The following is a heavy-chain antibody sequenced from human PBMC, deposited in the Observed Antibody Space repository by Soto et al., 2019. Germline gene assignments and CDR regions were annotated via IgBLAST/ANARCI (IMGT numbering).Heavy chain of an antibody. J-gene: IGHJ4*02. Sequence: SQTLSLTCAISGDSVSGNSAAWNWIRQSPSRGLEWLGRTYYRSKWYNDYAVSVKSRITVTPDTSKNQFSLHLNSVTPEDTAVYYCVRATYFSDSSGYTRCFDYWGQGTLVTVSS. CDR1: GDSVSGNSAA. D-gene: IGHD3-22*01. CDR3: VRATYFSDSSGYTRCFDY. CDR2: TYYRSKWYN. V-gene: IGHV6-1*01.